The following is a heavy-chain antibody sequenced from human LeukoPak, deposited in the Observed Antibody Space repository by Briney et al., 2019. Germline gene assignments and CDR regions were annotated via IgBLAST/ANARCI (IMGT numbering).Heavy chain of an antibody. CDR3: ATDGAGFDT. CDR1: GFTFNDYY. Sequence: GGSLRLSCTASGFTFNDYYMSWIRQAPGKGLEWLSYINIGGTNTHYADSVKGRFTISRDNAKKSLYLEMNNLRAEDTAVYYCATDGAGFDTWGQGVLVTVSS. J-gene: IGHJ5*02. CDR2: INIGGTNT. V-gene: IGHV3-11*01.